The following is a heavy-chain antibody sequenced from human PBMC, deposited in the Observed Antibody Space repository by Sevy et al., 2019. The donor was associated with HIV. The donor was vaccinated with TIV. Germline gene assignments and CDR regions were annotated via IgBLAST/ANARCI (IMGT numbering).Heavy chain of an antibody. V-gene: IGHV4-61*01. CDR2: VFYFGSP. CDR1: GASVSAANDY. CDR3: ARDQYYDIGTGLYAMDV. Sequence: SESLSLICSVSGASVSAANDYWSWVRQPPGKGLGWIGNVFYFGSPNYNPSLKSRVTISLDTSKKQYSLKLNSVTAADTAVYYCARDQYYDIGTGLYAMDVWGQGTTVTVSS. D-gene: IGHD3-9*01. J-gene: IGHJ6*02.